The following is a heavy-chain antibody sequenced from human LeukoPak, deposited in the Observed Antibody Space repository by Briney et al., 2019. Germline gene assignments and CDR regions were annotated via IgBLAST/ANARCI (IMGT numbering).Heavy chain of an antibody. CDR3: ATGRVYYASEF. J-gene: IGHJ1*01. V-gene: IGHV4-59*03. CDR2: VFYTGST. Sequence: SETLTLTCSFPGDSITYYFWSWVRQPPGKGLEWIGYVFYTGSTNYNPSLMGRATISLDTSKNQFSLRLTSVTAADTAVYYCATGRVYYASEFWGQGAPVTVSS. CDR1: GDSITYYF. D-gene: IGHD3-10*01.